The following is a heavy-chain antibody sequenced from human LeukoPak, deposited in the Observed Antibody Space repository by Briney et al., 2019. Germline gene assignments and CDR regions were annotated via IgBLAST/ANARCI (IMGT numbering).Heavy chain of an antibody. D-gene: IGHD3-10*01. V-gene: IGHV3-23*01. Sequence: GGSLRLSCAASGFTFDNYAMSWVRQAPGQGLEWVSSITGTGTNKYYADSVKGRFTISRDNSQNTLNLHLNSLRAEDTAVYYCAKPWFGEQGVFDYWGQGTLVTVSS. CDR3: AKPWFGEQGVFDY. CDR1: GFTFDNYA. CDR2: ITGTGTNK. J-gene: IGHJ4*02.